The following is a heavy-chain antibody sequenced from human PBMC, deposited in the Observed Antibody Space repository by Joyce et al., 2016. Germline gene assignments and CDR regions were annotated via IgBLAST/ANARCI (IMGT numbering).Heavy chain of an antibody. J-gene: IGHJ3*01. CDR2: IYASGSR. Sequence: QVQLQESGPGLVKPSETLSLTCTVSGDSIDSGIYYWTWLRQQPGKGLDWIGYIYASGSRNSNPSFRSRVTLSDDTPKNQFSLKWNSVSAADTAMYYCAASRVNIVVVPASFFTFDFWGQGALVSVSS. D-gene: IGHD2-2*01. CDR1: GDSIDSGIYY. CDR3: AASRVNIVVVPASFFTFDF. V-gene: IGHV4-31*03.